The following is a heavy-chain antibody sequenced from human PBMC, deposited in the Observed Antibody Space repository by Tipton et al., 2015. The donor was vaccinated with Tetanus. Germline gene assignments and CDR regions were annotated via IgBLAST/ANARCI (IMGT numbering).Heavy chain of an antibody. CDR1: YDSFYGYY. V-gene: IGHV4-34*01. CDR3: ARVYFYDSGGYYRTPGFDS. Sequence: TLSLTCAVYYDSFYGYYWSWIRQPPGKGLEWIGEISHSENTNYNPSLQSRVTISMNTANNHIYLNLTSVTAADTAVYYCARVYFYDSGGYYRTPGFDSWGQGTLVTVSS. CDR2: ISHSENT. D-gene: IGHD3-22*01. J-gene: IGHJ4*02.